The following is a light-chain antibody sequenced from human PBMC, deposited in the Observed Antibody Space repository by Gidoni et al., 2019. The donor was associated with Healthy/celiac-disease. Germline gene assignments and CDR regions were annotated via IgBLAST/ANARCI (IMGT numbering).Light chain of an antibody. V-gene: IGKV2-30*02. J-gene: IGKJ2*01. CDR1: QSLVHSDGSTY. CDR3: MQGTHWPVYT. CDR2: KVS. Sequence: DVVMTQSPLSLPVTLGQPASISCRSSQSLVHSDGSTYLSWFQQRPGQSPRRLIYKVSNRDSGVPDRFSGSGSGTDFTLKISRVEAEDVGVYYCMQGTHWPVYTFGQGTKLEIK.